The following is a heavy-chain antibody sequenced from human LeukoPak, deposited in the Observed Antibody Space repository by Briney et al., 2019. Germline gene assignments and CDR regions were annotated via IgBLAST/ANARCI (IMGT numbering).Heavy chain of an antibody. Sequence: GGSLRLSCAASGFTFSLYSMNWVRQAPGKGLEWVSYISGSSNTIHYADSVKGRFTISRDNAKNSLYLQMNSLRAEDTAVYYCSNGIYSSSYWGQGTPVTVSS. CDR2: ISGSSNTI. CDR1: GFTFSLYS. J-gene: IGHJ4*02. CDR3: SNGIYSSSY. V-gene: IGHV3-48*01. D-gene: IGHD6-6*01.